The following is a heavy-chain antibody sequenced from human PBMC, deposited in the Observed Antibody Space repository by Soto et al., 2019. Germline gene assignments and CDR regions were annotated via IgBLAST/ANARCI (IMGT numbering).Heavy chain of an antibody. J-gene: IGHJ4*02. D-gene: IGHD6-19*01. CDR1: GFTFSSYA. CDR3: AKGHSSGWSFSFDY. Sequence: EVHLLESGGGLVQPGGSLRLSCAASGFTFSSYAMSWVRQAPGKGLEWVSAISGSGASPYYADSVKGRFTISRDISKNTLYLKMNSLRAEDTAVYYCAKGHSSGWSFSFDYWGQGTLVTVSS. V-gene: IGHV3-23*01. CDR2: ISGSGASP.